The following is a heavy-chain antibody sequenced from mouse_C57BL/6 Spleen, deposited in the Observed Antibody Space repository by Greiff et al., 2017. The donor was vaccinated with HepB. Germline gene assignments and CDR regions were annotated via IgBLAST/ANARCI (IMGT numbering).Heavy chain of an antibody. J-gene: IGHJ2*01. CDR2: IDPSDSYT. CDR1: GYTFTSYW. D-gene: IGHD2-4*01. V-gene: IGHV1-50*01. Sequence: QVQLQQSGAELVKPGASVKLSCKASGYTFTSYWMQWVKQRPGQGLEWIGEIDPSDSYTNYNQKFKGKATLTVDTSSSTAYMQLSSLTSEDSAVYYCARQGGDYDKAYYFDYWGQGTTLTVSS. CDR3: ARQGGDYDKAYYFDY.